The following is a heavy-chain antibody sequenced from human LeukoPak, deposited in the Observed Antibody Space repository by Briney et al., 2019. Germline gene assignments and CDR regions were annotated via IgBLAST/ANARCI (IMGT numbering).Heavy chain of an antibody. CDR1: GYSISSGYY. V-gene: IGHV4-38-2*02. Sequence: SETLSLTCTVSGYSISSGYYRGWIRQPPGKGLEWIGSIYHSGSTYYNPSLKSRVTISVDTSKNQFSLKLSSVTAADTAVYYCARDLVLLWFGEWEAFDIWGQGTMVTVSS. CDR2: IYHSGST. D-gene: IGHD3-10*01. J-gene: IGHJ3*02. CDR3: ARDLVLLWFGEWEAFDI.